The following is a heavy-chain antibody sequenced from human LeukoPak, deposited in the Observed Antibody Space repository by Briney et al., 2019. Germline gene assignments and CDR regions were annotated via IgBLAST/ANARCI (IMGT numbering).Heavy chain of an antibody. D-gene: IGHD1-1*01. CDR2: INNDGSTT. J-gene: IGHJ4*02. V-gene: IGHV3-74*01. Sequence: GGSLRLSCAASGFTFSSYWMHWVRQAPGKGLVWVSRINNDGSTTNYADSVKGRFTISGDNAKGTLYLQLNSLRADDTAVYYCVRDLGRGTYWGQGTLVIVSS. CDR3: VRDLGRGTY. CDR1: GFTFSSYW.